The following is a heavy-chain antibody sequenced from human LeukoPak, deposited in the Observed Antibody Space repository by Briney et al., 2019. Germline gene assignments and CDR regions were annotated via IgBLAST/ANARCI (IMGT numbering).Heavy chain of an antibody. CDR1: GFTFSSYA. CDR3: ATDFCGGDCSSCDC. CDR2: ISRSGGNT. V-gene: IGHV3-23*01. J-gene: IGHJ4*02. Sequence: GGSLRLSCVASGFTFSSYAMSWVRQAPGKGLEWVSAISRSGGNTCYADSVKGRFTISRDNSKNTLYLQMNSLRAEDTALYYCATDFCGGDCSSCDCWGQGTLVNVSS. D-gene: IGHD2-21*02.